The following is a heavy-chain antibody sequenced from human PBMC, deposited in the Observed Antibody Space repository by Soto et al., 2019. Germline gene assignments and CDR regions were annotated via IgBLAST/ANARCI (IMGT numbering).Heavy chain of an antibody. J-gene: IGHJ5*02. Sequence: SETLSLTCAVYGGSFSGYYWSWIRQPPGKGLEWIGEINHSGSTNYNPSLKSRVTISVDTSKNQFSLKVKSVTAADTAVYYCARDRGILTGYTLWFDPWGQGTLVTVSS. CDR2: INHSGST. CDR3: ARDRGILTGYTLWFDP. CDR1: GGSFSGYY. V-gene: IGHV4-34*01. D-gene: IGHD3-9*01.